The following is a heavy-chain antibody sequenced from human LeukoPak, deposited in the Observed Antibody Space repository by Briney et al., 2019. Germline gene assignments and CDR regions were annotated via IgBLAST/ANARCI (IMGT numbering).Heavy chain of an antibody. CDR1: GGSFSGYY. CDR3: ARERKYTSGYRVTELGSGYSDY. D-gene: IGHD5-18*01. CDR2: INHSGST. Sequence: SETLSLTCAVYGGSFSGYYWSWIRKPPGKGLEWIGEINHSGSTNYNPSLKSRVTISVDTSKNQFSLKLSSVTAADTAVYYCARERKYTSGYRVTELGSGYSDYWGQGTLVTVSS. V-gene: IGHV4-34*01. J-gene: IGHJ4*02.